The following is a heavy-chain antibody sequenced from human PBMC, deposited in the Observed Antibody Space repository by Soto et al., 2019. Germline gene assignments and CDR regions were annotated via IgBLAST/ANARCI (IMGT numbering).Heavy chain of an antibody. V-gene: IGHV3-73*01. D-gene: IGHD1-26*01. Sequence: EFQLVESGGGLVQPGGSVRLSCAASGFTFSASSMHWVRQAAGKGLEWLGRIRSKANNYATVYSEVLKGRSIISRDDSQDTMLLEMNNVRTVDTTVYYCAIEGAGFGYWGQGTLVTVSS. CDR2: IRSKANNYAT. CDR1: GFTFSASS. CDR3: AIEGAGFGY. J-gene: IGHJ4*02.